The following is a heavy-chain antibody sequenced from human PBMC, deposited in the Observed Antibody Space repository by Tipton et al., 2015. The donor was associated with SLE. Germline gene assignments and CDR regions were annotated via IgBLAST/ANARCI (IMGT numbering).Heavy chain of an antibody. CDR3: ARDLTGTLGSAIYGMDV. CDR1: GGSIRSSRHF. D-gene: IGHD1-1*01. J-gene: IGHJ6*02. CDR2: LYYSGNT. V-gene: IGHV4-39*07. Sequence: LRLSCTVSGGSIRSSRHFWGWIRQPPGKGLEWIGVLYYSGNTYYNPSLKSPVTLSIDTSKNQFSLKMRSVTAAETAVYYCARDLTGTLGSAIYGMDVWGQGTTVTVSS.